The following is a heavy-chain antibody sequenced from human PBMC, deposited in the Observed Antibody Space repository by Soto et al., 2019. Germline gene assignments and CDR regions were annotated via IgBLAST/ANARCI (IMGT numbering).Heavy chain of an antibody. D-gene: IGHD6-6*01. Sequence: SETLSLTCTVSGGSISSSSCYWGWIRQPPGKGLEWIGYIYYSGSTNYNPSLKSRVTISVATSKTQFSLKLSSVTAEDTAVYYCARTIAARPVRLGYYYYYMDVWGKGTTVTVSS. CDR1: GGSISSSSCY. J-gene: IGHJ6*03. CDR2: IYYSGST. CDR3: ARTIAARPVRLGYYYYYMDV. V-gene: IGHV4-61*05.